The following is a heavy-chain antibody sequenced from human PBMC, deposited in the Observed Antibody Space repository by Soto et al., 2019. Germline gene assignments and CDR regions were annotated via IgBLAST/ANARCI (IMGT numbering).Heavy chain of an antibody. V-gene: IGHV4-59*01. CDR3: ARDRDFRFDY. CDR2: MYHSGIT. J-gene: IGHJ4*02. CDR1: GGSISTYY. Sequence: SETVSLTFTVSGGSISTYYWSWIRQPPGKGLEWIGHMYHSGITNYNSSLKSRVTISVDTSKNQFSLKLTSVTAADTAVYYCARDRDFRFDYWGQGTPVT.